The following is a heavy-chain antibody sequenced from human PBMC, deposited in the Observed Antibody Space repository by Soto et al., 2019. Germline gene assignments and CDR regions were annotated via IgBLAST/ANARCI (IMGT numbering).Heavy chain of an antibody. CDR3: XXXGSGYVWFNEF. V-gene: IGHV1-69*01. CDR1: GGIFSSYA. J-gene: IGHJ4*02. D-gene: IGHD3-22*01. CDR2: IIPIFGTA. Sequence: QEQLVQSGAEVKKPGSSVKVSCKASGGIFSSYAISWVRQAPGQGLEWMGGIIPIFGTANYAQKFQGRVTITADESTNTAYMDLSSLKSEDXXXXXXXXXGSGYVWFNEFWGQGTL.